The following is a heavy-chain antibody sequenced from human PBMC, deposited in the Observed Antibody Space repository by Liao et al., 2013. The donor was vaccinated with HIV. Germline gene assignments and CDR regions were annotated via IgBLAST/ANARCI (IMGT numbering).Heavy chain of an antibody. Sequence: QVQLQESGPGLAKPSETLSLTCTVSGDSFSSYYWTWIRQPPGKGLEWIGNIYFTGSTNYNPTLKSRVTISVDTSKNQVSLKLSSVTAADTAVYYCARDRPGGGEYMDVWGKGTTVTVSS. V-gene: IGHV4-59*12. CDR3: ARDRPGGGEYMDV. CDR2: IYFTGST. J-gene: IGHJ6*03. CDR1: GDSFSSYY. D-gene: IGHD3-10*01.